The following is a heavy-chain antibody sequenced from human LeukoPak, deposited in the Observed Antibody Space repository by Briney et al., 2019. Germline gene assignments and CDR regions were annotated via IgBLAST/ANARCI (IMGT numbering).Heavy chain of an antibody. V-gene: IGHV3-7*01. CDR1: GFTFSSYA. CDR2: IKQDGSEE. J-gene: IGHJ6*03. CDR3: ARGTATPIKYYYYYMDV. D-gene: IGHD1-14*01. Sequence: GGSLRLSCAASGFTFSSYAMTWVRQAPGKGLEWVANIKQDGSEEHYIDSVKGRFTISRDNAKNSLYLQMNSLRAEDTAVYYCARGTATPIKYYYYYMDVWGKGTTVTVSS.